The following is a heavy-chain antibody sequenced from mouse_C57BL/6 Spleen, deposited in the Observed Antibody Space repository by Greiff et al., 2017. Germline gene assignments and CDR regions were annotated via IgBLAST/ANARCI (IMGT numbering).Heavy chain of an antibody. CDR1: GFTFTDYY. D-gene: IGHD1-1*01. CDR3: VKAVDYYGSPWFAY. J-gene: IGHJ3*01. V-gene: IGHV7-4*01. CDR2: IRNKANGYPT. Sequence: EVKLMEPGGGLVQPGASLRLSCAASGFTFTDYYMSWVRQPPGKAPEWLALIRNKANGYPTEYTASVKGRFTISRDNSQNILYLQMNTLRAEDSATDYCVKAVDYYGSPWFAYWGQGTLVTVSA.